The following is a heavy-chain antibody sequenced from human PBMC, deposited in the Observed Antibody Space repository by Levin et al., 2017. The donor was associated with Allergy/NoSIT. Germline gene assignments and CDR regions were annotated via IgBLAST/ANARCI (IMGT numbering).Heavy chain of an antibody. Sequence: KISCKASGGTFSSYAISWVRQAPGQGLEWMGGIIPIFGTANYAQKFQGRVTITADESTSTAYMELSSLRSEDTAVYYCARGGVSIVVSSDLTDAFDIWGQGTMVTVSS. V-gene: IGHV1-69*01. J-gene: IGHJ3*02. CDR2: IIPIFGTA. D-gene: IGHD1-26*01. CDR1: GGTFSSYA. CDR3: ARGGVSIVVSSDLTDAFDI.